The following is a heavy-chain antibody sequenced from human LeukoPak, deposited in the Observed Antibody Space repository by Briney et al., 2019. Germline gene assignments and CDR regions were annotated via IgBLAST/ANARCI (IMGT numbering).Heavy chain of an antibody. CDR2: INPNSGGT. CDR3: TRDHCSYINCYEDYYHGMDV. V-gene: IGHV1-2*02. J-gene: IGHJ6*02. Sequence: ASVKVSCKASGYTFTVYYMHWVRQAPGQGLEWMGWINPNSGGTNYGQKFRGRVTMTRDTSISTVYMELSSLRSDDTAVYYCTRDHCSYINCYEDYYHGMDVWGQGTTVTVSS. CDR1: GYTFTVYY. D-gene: IGHD2-2*01.